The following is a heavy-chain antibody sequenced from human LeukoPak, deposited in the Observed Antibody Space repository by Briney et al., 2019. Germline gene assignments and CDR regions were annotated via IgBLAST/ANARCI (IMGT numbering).Heavy chain of an antibody. V-gene: IGHV1-2*02. CDR3: ARDASYSSSWGDFDY. CDR1: GYTFTGYY. Sequence: ASVEVSCKASGYTFTGYYMHWVRQAPGQGLEWMGWINPKSGGTNYAQKFQGRVTMTRDTSISTAYMELSRLRSDDTAVYYCARDASYSSSWGDFDYWGQGTLVTVSS. D-gene: IGHD6-13*01. CDR2: INPKSGGT. J-gene: IGHJ4*02.